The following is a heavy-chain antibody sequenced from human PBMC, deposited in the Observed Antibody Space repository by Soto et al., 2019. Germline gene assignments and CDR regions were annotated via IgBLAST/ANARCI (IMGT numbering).Heavy chain of an antibody. J-gene: IGHJ2*01. Sequence: QVQLQQWGAGPLRPLETLSLTCGVSGGSFSGYYWAWIRQSPGKGLEWIGEINDRGSINYNPSLKSRVSISVDTSKNHYSLNLSSVPAADTAVYYCARESHDRLTGPPWVWYFDLWGRGTLVTVSS. D-gene: IGHD3-9*01. CDR2: INDRGSI. V-gene: IGHV4-34*01. CDR1: GGSFSGYY. CDR3: ARESHDRLTGPPWVWYFDL.